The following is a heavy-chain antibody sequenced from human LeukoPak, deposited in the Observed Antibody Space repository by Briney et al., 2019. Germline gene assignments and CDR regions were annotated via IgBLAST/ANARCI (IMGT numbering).Heavy chain of an antibody. CDR2: MNQDGSDT. CDR3: ATVFGY. CDR1: GSTLSSDW. J-gene: IGHJ4*02. Sequence: GGSLRLSCAVSGSTLSSDWMHWVRQAPGKGLEWVSRMNQDGSDTSYADSVKGRFTTSRDNAKNTVYLQMNSLRAEDSAVYYCATVFGYWGQGTLVTVSS. V-gene: IGHV3-74*01.